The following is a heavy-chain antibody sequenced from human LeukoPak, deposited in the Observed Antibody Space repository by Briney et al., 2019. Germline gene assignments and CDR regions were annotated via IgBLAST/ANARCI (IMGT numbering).Heavy chain of an antibody. Sequence: GGSLRLSCAASGFTFSTYGMHWVRQAPGRWLEWVAFIRYDGSNQYYADSVKGRFTISRDNSKNTLYLQMNSLRAEDTAVYYCAKGYYYMDVWGKGTTVTISS. CDR2: IRYDGSNQ. CDR1: GFTFSTYG. V-gene: IGHV3-30*02. J-gene: IGHJ6*03. CDR3: AKGYYYMDV.